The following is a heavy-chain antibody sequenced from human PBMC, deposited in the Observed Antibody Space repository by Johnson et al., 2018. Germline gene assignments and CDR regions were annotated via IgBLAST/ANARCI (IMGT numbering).Heavy chain of an antibody. CDR1: GFTFRYHW. V-gene: IGHV3-7*01. J-gene: IGHJ6*02. D-gene: IGHD2-15*01. CDR3: ALGGYYYSYGMDV. CDR2: IKQDGSEK. Sequence: VQLVESGGGLVQPGGSLRLSCAASGFTFRYHWMSWVRQAPGKGLEWVANIKQDGSEKYCVDSVKGRFTISRDNAKNSLYLQMNSLRAEDTAVYYCALGGYYYSYGMDVWGQGTTVTVSS.